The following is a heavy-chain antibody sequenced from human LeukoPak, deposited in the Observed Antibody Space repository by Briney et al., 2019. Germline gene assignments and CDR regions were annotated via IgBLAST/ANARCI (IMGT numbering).Heavy chain of an antibody. V-gene: IGHV4-31*03. CDR1: GGSISSGGYY. CDR3: ARSIKWRPVDY. D-gene: IGHD5-12*01. Sequence: SETLSLTCTVSGGSISSGGYYWSWIRQHPGKGLEWIGYIYYSGSTYYNPSLKSRVTISVDTSKNQFSLKLSSVTAADTAVYYCARSIKWRPVDYWGQGTLVTVSS. J-gene: IGHJ4*02. CDR2: IYYSGST.